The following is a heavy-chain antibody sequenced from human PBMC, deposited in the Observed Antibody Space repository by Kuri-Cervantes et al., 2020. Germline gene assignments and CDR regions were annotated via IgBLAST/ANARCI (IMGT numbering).Heavy chain of an antibody. V-gene: IGHV4-38-2*02. Sequence: SETLSLTCTVSGYSISSGYYWGWIRQPPGKGLEWIGNFHHSGSTYYNPSLKSRVTISMDTSKKQLSLRLTSVTAADTAVYYCARRDCSSDSCSGEKWFDPWGQGTLVTVSS. J-gene: IGHJ5*02. D-gene: IGHD2-2*01. CDR3: ARRDCSSDSCSGEKWFDP. CDR1: GYSISSGYY. CDR2: FHHSGST.